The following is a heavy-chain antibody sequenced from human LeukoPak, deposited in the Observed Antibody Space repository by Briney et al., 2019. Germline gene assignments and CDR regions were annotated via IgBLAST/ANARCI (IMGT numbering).Heavy chain of an antibody. Sequence: AGGSLRLSCAASGFTFSSYSMNWVRQAPGKGLEWVSSISSSSSYIYYADSVKGRFTISRDNSKNTLYLQMSSLRPEDTAVYYCARGANHYDSTGAIFDYWGQGTLVTVSS. CDR1: GFTFSSYS. CDR3: ARGANHYDSTGAIFDY. V-gene: IGHV3-21*01. D-gene: IGHD3-22*01. J-gene: IGHJ4*02. CDR2: ISSSSSYI.